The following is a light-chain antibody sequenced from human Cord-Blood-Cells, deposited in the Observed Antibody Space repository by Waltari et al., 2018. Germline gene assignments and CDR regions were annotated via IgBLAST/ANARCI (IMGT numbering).Light chain of an antibody. CDR1: QSVSSSY. V-gene: IGKV3-20*01. CDR3: QQYGSSPAYT. CDR2: GAS. Sequence: EIVLTQSPGPLSLSPGERATLSCRASQSVSSSYLAWYQQKPGQAPRLLIYGASSRVTGIPDRFSGSGSGTDFTLTISRLEPEDFAVYYCQQYGSSPAYTFGQGTKLEIK. J-gene: IGKJ2*01.